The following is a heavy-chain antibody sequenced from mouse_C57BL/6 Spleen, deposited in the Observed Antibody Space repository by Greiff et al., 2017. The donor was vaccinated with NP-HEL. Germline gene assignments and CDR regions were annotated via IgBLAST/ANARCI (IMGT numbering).Heavy chain of an antibody. D-gene: IGHD1-1*01. V-gene: IGHV1-42*01. J-gene: IGHJ2*01. CDR2: INPSTGGT. CDR1: GYSFTGYY. Sequence: EVQLQQSGPELVKPGASVKISCKASGYSFTGYYMNWVKQSPEKSLEWIGEINPSTGGTTYNQKFKAKATLTVDKSSSTAYMQLKSLTSEDSAVYYCARSYYYGSSYRYYFDYWGQGTTLTVSS. CDR3: ARSYYYGSSYRYYFDY.